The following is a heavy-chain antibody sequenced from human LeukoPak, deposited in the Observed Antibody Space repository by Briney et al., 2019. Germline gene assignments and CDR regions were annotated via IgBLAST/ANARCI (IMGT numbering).Heavy chain of an antibody. J-gene: IGHJ5*02. Sequence: SETLSLTCAVYGGSFSGYYWSWIRQPPGKGLEWIGEINHSGSTNYNPSLKSRVTISVDTSKNQFSLKLSSVTAADTAVYYCARSFFLRYYYDSSGNRPDFGFDPWGQGTLVTVSS. CDR1: GGSFSGYY. CDR2: INHSGST. CDR3: ARSFFLRYYYDSSGNRPDFGFDP. V-gene: IGHV4-34*01. D-gene: IGHD3-22*01.